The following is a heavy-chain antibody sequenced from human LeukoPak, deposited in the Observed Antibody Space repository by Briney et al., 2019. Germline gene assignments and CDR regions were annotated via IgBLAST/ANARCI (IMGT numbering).Heavy chain of an antibody. J-gene: IGHJ4*02. CDR3: ARGITSGSYRGFDY. V-gene: IGHV4-59*01. CDR1: GGSISSYY. Sequence: SETLSLTCTVSGGSISSYYWSWIRQPPGKGLEWIGYIYYSGSTNYNPSLKSRVTISVDTSKNQFSLKLSSVTAADTAVYYCARGITSGSYRGFDYWGQGTLVTVSS. CDR2: IYYSGST. D-gene: IGHD1-26*01.